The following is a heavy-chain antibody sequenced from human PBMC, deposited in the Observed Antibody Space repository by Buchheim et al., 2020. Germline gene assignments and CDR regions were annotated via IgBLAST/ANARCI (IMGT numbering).Heavy chain of an antibody. CDR1: GGSISSGGYS. V-gene: IGHV4-30-2*01. D-gene: IGHD5-24*01. J-gene: IGHJ6*02. Sequence: QLQLQESGSGLVKPSQTLSLTCVVSGGSISSGGYSWTWIRQPPGKGLEWIGYIYHSGSTYYNPSLKSRVTMSVHRSKNQFSLRLSSVTAADTAVYYCARGRGSASMATSYYYYGMDVWGQGTT. CDR3: ARGRGSASMATSYYYYGMDV. CDR2: IYHSGST.